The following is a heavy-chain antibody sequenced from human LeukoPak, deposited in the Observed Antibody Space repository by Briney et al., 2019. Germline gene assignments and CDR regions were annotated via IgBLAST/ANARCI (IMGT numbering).Heavy chain of an antibody. CDR1: GFTFSSYS. D-gene: IGHD3-3*01. CDR2: ISSSSTYI. V-gene: IGHV3-21*01. CDR3: ARDWSGDDY. Sequence: GGSLRLSCAASGFTFSSYSMNWVRQAPGKGLEWVSSISSSSTYIYYVDPVKGRFTISRDDARNSLYLQMNSLRAEDTAVYYCARDWSGDDYWGQGTLVTVSS. J-gene: IGHJ4*02.